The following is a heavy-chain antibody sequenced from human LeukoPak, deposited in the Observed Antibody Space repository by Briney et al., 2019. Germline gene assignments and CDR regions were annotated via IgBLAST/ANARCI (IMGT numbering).Heavy chain of an antibody. J-gene: IGHJ4*02. D-gene: IGHD1-26*01. CDR1: GFTFSTSW. V-gene: IGHV3-7*01. CDR3: ARDAGWGYYDL. CDR2: IDKHGSGK. Sequence: GGSLRLSCVASGFTFSTSWVTWVRQAPGKGLEWVANIDKHGSGKYYVDPVKGRFAISRDYASNSVFLQMYSLRAEDTSVYYCARDAGWGYYDLWGQGTPVTVSS.